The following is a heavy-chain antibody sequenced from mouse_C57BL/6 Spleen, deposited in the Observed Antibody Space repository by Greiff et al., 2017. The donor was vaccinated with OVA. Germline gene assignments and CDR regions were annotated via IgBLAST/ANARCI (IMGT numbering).Heavy chain of an antibody. Sequence: VKLVESGAELVKPGASVKISCKASGYAFSSYWMNWVKQRPGKGLEWIGQIYPGDGDTNYNGKFKGKATLTADKSSSTAYMQLSSLTSEDSAVYFCARGELGQTDYWGQGTTLTVSS. CDR1: GYAFSSYW. CDR3: ARGELGQTDY. CDR2: IYPGDGDT. V-gene: IGHV1-80*01. J-gene: IGHJ2*01. D-gene: IGHD4-1*01.